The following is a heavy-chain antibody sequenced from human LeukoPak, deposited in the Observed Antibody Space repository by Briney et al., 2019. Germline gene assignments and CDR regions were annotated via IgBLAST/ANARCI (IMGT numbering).Heavy chain of an antibody. Sequence: PGGSLRLSCAGSGFTFSNYAMYWVRQAPGKGLEYVAGIGSNGESTYYANSVKGRFTISRDNSKNTLFLQMGSLRAEDMAVYYCARGNVVGATRPFDYWGQGTLVTVSS. D-gene: IGHD1-26*01. CDR1: GFTFSNYA. V-gene: IGHV3-64*01. CDR2: IGSNGEST. CDR3: ARGNVVGATRPFDY. J-gene: IGHJ4*02.